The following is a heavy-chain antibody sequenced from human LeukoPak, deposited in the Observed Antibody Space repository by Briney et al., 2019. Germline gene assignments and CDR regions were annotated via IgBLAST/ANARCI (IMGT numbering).Heavy chain of an antibody. CDR1: GGTFSSYA. D-gene: IGHD3-10*01. Sequence: GASVKVSCKASGGTFSSYAISWVRQAPGQGLEWMGRIIPILGIANYAQKFQGRVTITADKSTSTAYMELSSLRSEDTAVYYCARDPRGTYYYGSGSYWGPWGQGTMVTVSS. CDR3: ARDPRGTYYYGSGSYWGP. V-gene: IGHV1-69*04. CDR2: IIPILGIA. J-gene: IGHJ3*01.